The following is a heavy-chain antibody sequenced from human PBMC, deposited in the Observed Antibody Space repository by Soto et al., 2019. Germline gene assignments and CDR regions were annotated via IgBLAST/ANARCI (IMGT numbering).Heavy chain of an antibody. CDR1: GGTFSSYT. V-gene: IGHV1-69*08. J-gene: IGHJ3*02. D-gene: IGHD2-2*01. Sequence: QVQLVQSGAEVKKPGSSVKVSCKASGGTFSSYTISWVRQAPGQGLEWMGRIIPILGIANYAQKFQGRVTINADKSTSTAYMELSSLRSEDTAVYYCARDVGIIVVVPAAPNDAFDIWGQGTMVTVSS. CDR3: ARDVGIIVVVPAAPNDAFDI. CDR2: IIPILGIA.